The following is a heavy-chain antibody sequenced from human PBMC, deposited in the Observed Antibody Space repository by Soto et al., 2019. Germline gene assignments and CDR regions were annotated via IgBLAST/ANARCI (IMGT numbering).Heavy chain of an antibody. CDR1: GFTFSSNS. Sequence: GGSLRLSCTTYGFTFSSNSINWIRHAPGKGLERVSSISSSSSYIYYADQVNRRFPNSRDNAKNSLYLQMNSLRAGDTAVYYCARDGNCSSTSCYEYYYYYMDVWGKGTTVTVSS. CDR3: ARDGNCSSTSCYEYYYYYMDV. D-gene: IGHD2-2*03. V-gene: IGHV3-21*01. CDR2: ISSSSSYI. J-gene: IGHJ6*03.